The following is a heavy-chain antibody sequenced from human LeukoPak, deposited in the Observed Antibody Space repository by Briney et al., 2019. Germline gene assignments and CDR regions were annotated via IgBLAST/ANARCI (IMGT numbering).Heavy chain of an antibody. Sequence: GESLKISCKGSGYRFNSYWIGWVRQMPGKGLGWMGIIYPGDSDTRYSPSFQGQVTISADKSISTAYLQWSSLKASDTAMYYCARMDYDFWSGYIRGGFDYWGQGTLVTVSS. CDR2: IYPGDSDT. D-gene: IGHD3-3*01. CDR3: ARMDYDFWSGYIRGGFDY. V-gene: IGHV5-51*01. J-gene: IGHJ4*02. CDR1: GYRFNSYW.